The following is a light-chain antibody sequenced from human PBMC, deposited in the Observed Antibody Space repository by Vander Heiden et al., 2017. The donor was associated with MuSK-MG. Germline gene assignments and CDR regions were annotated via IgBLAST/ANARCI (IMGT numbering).Light chain of an antibody. CDR1: SSEVGDYNI. J-gene: IGLJ3*02. V-gene: IGLV2-11*01. Sequence: QSALTQPRSVSGSPGQSVTISCTGTSSEVGDYNIVSWYQQRPDKAPKLLIYDVYKWPSGVPDRFSGSKSGNTATLTISGLQVEDEADYYCCSYAATYVVFGGGTKLTVL. CDR3: CSYAATYVV. CDR2: DVY.